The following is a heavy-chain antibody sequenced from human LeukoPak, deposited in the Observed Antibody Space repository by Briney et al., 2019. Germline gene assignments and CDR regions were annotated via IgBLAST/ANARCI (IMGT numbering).Heavy chain of an antibody. CDR3: VRNLAVAGTCFDS. CDR1: GFTFRNHW. D-gene: IGHD6-19*01. V-gene: IGHV3-7*03. CDR2: IKQDGSDR. Sequence: GGSLRLSCAASGFTFRNHWMSWVRQVPGTGLEWVANIKQDGSDRNYVTSVRGRFTISRDNAESSLYLQMNSLRAEDTAVYYCVRNLAVAGTCFDSWGQGTLVTVPS. J-gene: IGHJ4*02.